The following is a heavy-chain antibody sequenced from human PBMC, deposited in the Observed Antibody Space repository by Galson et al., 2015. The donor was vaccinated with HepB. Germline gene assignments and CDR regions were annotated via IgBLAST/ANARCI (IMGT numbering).Heavy chain of an antibody. CDR2: IKEDGSEI. CDR1: GFTFRNYW. CDR3: ARANFGVVGDF. J-gene: IGHJ4*02. V-gene: IGHV3-7*03. Sequence: SLRLSCAVSGFTFRNYWMRWVRQAPGKGLEWVASIKEDGSEIHYVDSVEGRFTISRDNAEFSLYLQMDSLRTEDTAMYYCARANFGVVGDFWGQGTLVTVSA. D-gene: IGHD3-3*01.